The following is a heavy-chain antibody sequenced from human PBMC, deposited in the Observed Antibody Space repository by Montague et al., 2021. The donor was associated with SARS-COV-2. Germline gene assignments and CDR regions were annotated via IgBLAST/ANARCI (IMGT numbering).Heavy chain of an antibody. J-gene: IGHJ4*02. CDR1: GFTFSSYG. CDR3: GENRQRVPLKAPPDY. CDR2: LSGSGAST. Sequence: SLRLSCAASGFTFSSYGMSWIRQAPGKGLEWVSDLSGSGASTRYADSVNGRFTISRDNSKNTLYLQMNSLRAEDTAIYYCGENRQRVPLKAPPDYWGQGTLVTVSS. D-gene: IGHD1-1*01. V-gene: IGHV3-23*01.